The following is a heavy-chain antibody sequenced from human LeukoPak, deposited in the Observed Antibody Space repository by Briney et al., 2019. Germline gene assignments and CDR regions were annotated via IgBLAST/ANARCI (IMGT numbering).Heavy chain of an antibody. CDR2: ISSNGGST. CDR1: GFTFSSYA. V-gene: IGHV3-64D*06. CDR3: AILLVGAHGGY. J-gene: IGHJ4*02. D-gene: IGHD1-26*01. Sequence: GGSLRLSCSASGFTFSSYAMHWVRQAPGKGLEYVSAISSNGGSTYYADSVKGRFTISRGSSKNTLYLQMSSLRAEDTAVYYCAILLVGAHGGYWGQGTLVTVSS.